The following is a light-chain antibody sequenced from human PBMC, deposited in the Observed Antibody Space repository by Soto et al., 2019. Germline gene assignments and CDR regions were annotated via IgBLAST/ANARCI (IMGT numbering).Light chain of an antibody. V-gene: IGKV2-30*02. CDR2: KVS. Sequence: DVVMTQSPLSLPVTLGQPSSISCRSNQILVHSDGIAYFSWFQQRPGRSPRRLIYKVSNRDSGVPARFSGSGSGTDFALKISRVEAEDVGVYYCMQGTHWPITFGQGTKVDIK. CDR3: MQGTHWPIT. J-gene: IGKJ1*01. CDR1: QILVHSDGIAY.